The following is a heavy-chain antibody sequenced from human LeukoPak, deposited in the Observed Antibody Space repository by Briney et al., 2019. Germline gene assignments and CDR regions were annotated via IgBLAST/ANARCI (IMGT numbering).Heavy chain of an antibody. CDR2: IYYSGTT. J-gene: IGHJ1*01. V-gene: IGHV4-59*01. CDR3: ASTGATGIIYAKYFQH. Sequence: PSETLSLTCTVSGGSISSYYWSWIRQPPGKGLEWIGYIYYSGTTNYNPSLKSRVTISVDTSKNQFSLKLSSVTAADTAVYYCASTGATGIIYAKYFQHWGQGTLVTVSS. D-gene: IGHD1-26*01. CDR1: GGSISSYY.